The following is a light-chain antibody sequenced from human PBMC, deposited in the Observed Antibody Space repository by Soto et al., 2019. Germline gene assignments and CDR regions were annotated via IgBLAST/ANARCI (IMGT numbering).Light chain of an antibody. CDR1: SSNVGGYKY. Sequence: QSALTQPASVSGSPGQSITISCTGTSSNVGGYKYVYWYQHHPGKAPKLLIYEVSNRPSGVSNRFSGSKSANTGSLTISGLRAEDEADYYCSSYTSTSTHVVFGGGTKLTVL. CDR2: EVS. V-gene: IGLV2-14*01. CDR3: SSYTSTSTHVV. J-gene: IGLJ2*01.